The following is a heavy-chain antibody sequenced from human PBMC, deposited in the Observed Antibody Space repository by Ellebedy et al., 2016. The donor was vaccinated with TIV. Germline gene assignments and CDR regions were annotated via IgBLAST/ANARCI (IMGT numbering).Heavy chain of an antibody. CDR3: ARDNREHAFDV. D-gene: IGHD1-26*01. CDR2: FNPKTGGT. V-gene: IGHV1-2*04. CDR1: GYTFSAHF. J-gene: IGHJ3*01. Sequence: ASVKVSXXTSGYTFSAHFIHWLRQAPGQGLEWVGWFNPKTGGTTYAQKFQGWVTMTRDTSVSTTYLELNKLKSDDTALYFCARDNREHAFDVWGQGTVVTVFS.